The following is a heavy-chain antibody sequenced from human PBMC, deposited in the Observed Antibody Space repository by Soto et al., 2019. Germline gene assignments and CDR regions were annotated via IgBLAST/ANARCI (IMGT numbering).Heavy chain of an antibody. J-gene: IGHJ6*02. CDR1: GYSFTSYW. Sequence: PGESLKISCKGSGYSFTSYWIGWVRQMPGKGLEWMGIIYPGDSDTRYSPSFQGQVTISADKSISTAYLQWSSLKASDTAMYYCARHGEGDGYNDYYYYYGMDAWGQGTTVTVSS. V-gene: IGHV5-51*01. CDR2: IYPGDSDT. D-gene: IGHD5-12*01. CDR3: ARHGEGDGYNDYYYYYGMDA.